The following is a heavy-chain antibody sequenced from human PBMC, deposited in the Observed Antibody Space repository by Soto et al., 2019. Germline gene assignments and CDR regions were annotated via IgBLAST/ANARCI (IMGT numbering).Heavy chain of an antibody. CDR1: GCNFRRYW. Sequence: PGGSMRLCCVASGCNFRRYWMSWVRQAPGKGLEWVANINQGGSEKYYMDSVKGRFTFSRDNAKNSLYLQMDSLRAEDTAVYYCARYILGVAAFYFDSWGPGTLVTVSS. D-gene: IGHD6-19*01. CDR2: INQGGSEK. CDR3: ARYILGVAAFYFDS. V-gene: IGHV3-7*01. J-gene: IGHJ4*02.